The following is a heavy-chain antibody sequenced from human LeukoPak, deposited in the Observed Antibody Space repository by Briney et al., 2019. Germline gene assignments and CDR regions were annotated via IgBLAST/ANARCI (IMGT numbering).Heavy chain of an antibody. D-gene: IGHD4-17*01. CDR1: GGSISSSPYS. CDR2: IFYDWTT. J-gene: IGHJ4*02. Sequence: SATLTLTCTVCGGSISSSPYSGGRIREPPGKGLEGIGSIFYDWTTYHNPSRQGQVTISVDKHKNQFSVKLSSVTAARTAVYYCARRRGSFGDLYYDYWGQRTLVNLFS. V-gene: IGHV4-39*01. CDR3: ARRRGSFGDLYYDY.